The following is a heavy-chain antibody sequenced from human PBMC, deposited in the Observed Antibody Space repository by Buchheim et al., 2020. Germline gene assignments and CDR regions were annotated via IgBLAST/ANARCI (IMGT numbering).Heavy chain of an antibody. V-gene: IGHV5-51*01. CDR3: ARLGGRYFDWTLGNYYFDY. CDR1: GYTFSSYW. Sequence: EVQLVQSGAEVKKPGESLKISCKGSGYTFSSYWIGWVRQMPGKGLEWMGIIYPGDSDTRYSPSFQGHVTISTDKSIRTAYPQWSSLKASDSAMCYCARLGGRYFDWTLGNYYFDYWGQGIL. CDR2: IYPGDSDT. D-gene: IGHD3-9*01. J-gene: IGHJ4*02.